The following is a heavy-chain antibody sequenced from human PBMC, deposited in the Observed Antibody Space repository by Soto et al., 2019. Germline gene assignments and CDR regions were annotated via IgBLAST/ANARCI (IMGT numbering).Heavy chain of an antibody. CDR1: GFIFSSYA. CDR2: ISGSGGST. CDR3: ATQRWLQSRGYFDL. J-gene: IGHJ2*01. Sequence: EVQLLESGGGLVQPGGSLRLSCAASGFIFSSYAMSWVRQAPGKGLEWVSAISGSGGSTYYADSVKGRFTISRDNSKNTLYLQMNSLRAEDTAVYYCATQRWLQSRGYFDLWGRGTLVTVSS. V-gene: IGHV3-23*01. D-gene: IGHD5-12*01.